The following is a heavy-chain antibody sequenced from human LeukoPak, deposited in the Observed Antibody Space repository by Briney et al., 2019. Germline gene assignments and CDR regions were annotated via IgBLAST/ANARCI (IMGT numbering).Heavy chain of an antibody. J-gene: IGHJ4*02. V-gene: IGHV5-51*01. D-gene: IGHD4-23*01. CDR1: GYRFSNFW. Sequence: GESLKISCKGSGYRFSNFWIAWVRQMPGNGLEWMAMIYPGDSDTRYSPSFQGQVTISADKSISTVYLQWSSLKASDTAMYYCARRDDGGDFDYWGQGNLVTVSS. CDR3: ARRDDGGDFDY. CDR2: IYPGDSDT.